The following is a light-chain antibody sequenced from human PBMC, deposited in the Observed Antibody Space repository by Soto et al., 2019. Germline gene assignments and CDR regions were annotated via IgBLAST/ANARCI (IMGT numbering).Light chain of an antibody. CDR3: QQSYSSWWT. CDR2: AAS. V-gene: IGKV1-39*01. J-gene: IGKJ1*01. CDR1: QTISSW. Sequence: DIQMTQSPSTLSGSVGDRVTITCRASQTISSWLAWYQQKPGKAPNLLIYAASTLQSGVPSRFSGSGSGTDFTLTISSLQREDFTTYYCQQSYSSWWTFGQGTKVDIK.